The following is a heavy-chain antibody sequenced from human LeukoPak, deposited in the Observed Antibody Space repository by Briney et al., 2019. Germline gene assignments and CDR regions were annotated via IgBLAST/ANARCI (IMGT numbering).Heavy chain of an antibody. CDR3: ARPLFGERGLNWFDP. V-gene: IGHV4-59*08. J-gene: IGHJ5*02. CDR1: GGSFSGYY. CDR2: IYYSGST. D-gene: IGHD3-10*02. Sequence: SETLSLTCAVYGGSFSGYYWSWIRQPPGKGLEWIGYIYYSGSTNYNPSLKSRVTISVDTSKNQFSLKLSSVTAADTAVYYCARPLFGERGLNWFDPWGQGTLVTVSS.